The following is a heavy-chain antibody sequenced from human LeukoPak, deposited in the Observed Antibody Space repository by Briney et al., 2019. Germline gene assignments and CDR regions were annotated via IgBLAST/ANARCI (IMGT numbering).Heavy chain of an antibody. CDR1: GYSTSSGYY. J-gene: IGHJ4*02. V-gene: IGHV4-38-2*01. CDR2: IYHSGST. D-gene: IGHD3-10*01. CDR3: ARGPYLWFGELLY. Sequence: MTSETLSLTCAVSGYSTSSGYYWGWIRQPPGKGPEWIGSIYHSGSTYYNPSLKSRVTISVDTSKNQFSLKLSSVTAADTAVYYCARGPYLWFGELLYWGQGTLVTVSS.